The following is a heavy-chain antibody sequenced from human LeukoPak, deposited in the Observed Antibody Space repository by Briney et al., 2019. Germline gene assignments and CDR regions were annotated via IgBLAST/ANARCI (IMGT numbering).Heavy chain of an antibody. V-gene: IGHV1-8*01. J-gene: IGHJ6*02. CDR1: GYTVTSYG. Sequence: ASVKVSCKASGYTVTSYGINWVRQATGQGLEWMGWMNPNSGNTGYAQKFQGRVTMTRNTSISTAYMELSSLRSEDTAVYYCARGLGFRWYSSGWYQVPGMDVWGQGTTVTVSS. CDR3: ARGLGFRWYSSGWYQVPGMDV. D-gene: IGHD6-19*01. CDR2: MNPNSGNT.